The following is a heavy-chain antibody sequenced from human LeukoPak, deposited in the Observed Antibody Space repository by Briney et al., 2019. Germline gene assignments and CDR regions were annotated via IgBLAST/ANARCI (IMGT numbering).Heavy chain of an antibody. D-gene: IGHD3-22*01. CDR3: ARGPYSYDSSGAFDI. Sequence: ASVKVSCKASGYTFSGYYMHWVRQAPGQGLEWMGWINPNTGRTNYAQNFQGRVTMTSDTSISTAYMGLNSLRSDDTAVYYCARGPYSYDSSGAFDIWGQGTMVTVSS. J-gene: IGHJ3*02. CDR2: INPNTGRT. V-gene: IGHV1-2*02. CDR1: GYTFSGYY.